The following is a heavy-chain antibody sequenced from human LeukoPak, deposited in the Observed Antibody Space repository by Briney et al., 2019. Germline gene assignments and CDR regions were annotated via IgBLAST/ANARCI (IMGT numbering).Heavy chain of an antibody. V-gene: IGHV3-30*18. CDR1: GFTFSSYG. CDR3: AKNHGSGSRRVFDY. D-gene: IGHD3-10*01. CDR2: ISYDGSNK. Sequence: GGSLRLSCAASGFTFSSYGMHWVRQAPGKGLEWVAVISYDGSNKYYADSVKGRFTISRDNSKNALYLQMNSLRAEDTAVYYCAKNHGSGSRRVFDYWGQGTLVTVSS. J-gene: IGHJ4*02.